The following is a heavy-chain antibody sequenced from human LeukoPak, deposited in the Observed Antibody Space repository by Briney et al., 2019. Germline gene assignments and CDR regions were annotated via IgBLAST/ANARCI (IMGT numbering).Heavy chain of an antibody. D-gene: IGHD4-11*01. J-gene: IGHJ4*02. CDR3: ARAGFGTTVTSPLDY. CDR2: IIPIFGTA. V-gene: IGHV1-69*13. CDR1: EGTFSSYA. Sequence: SVKVSCKASEGTFSSYAISWLRQAPGQGLEWMGGIIPIFGTANYAQKFQGRVTITADESTSTAYMELSSLRSEDTAVYYCARAGFGTTVTSPLDYWGQGTLVTVSS.